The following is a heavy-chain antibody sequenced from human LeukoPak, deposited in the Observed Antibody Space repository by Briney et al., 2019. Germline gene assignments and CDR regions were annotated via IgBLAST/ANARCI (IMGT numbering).Heavy chain of an antibody. D-gene: IGHD5-18*01. V-gene: IGHV3-15*01. Sequence: GGSLRLSCAASGFTLTNAWMSWVRQAPGKGLEWVGRVRSKTDGGTTDYAAPVKGRFTISRDDSKNTLYLQMDSLKTEDTAVYYCTTAYSYGQTCADYWGQGTLVTVSS. J-gene: IGHJ4*02. CDR2: VRSKTDGGTT. CDR1: GFTLTNAW. CDR3: TTAYSYGQTCADY.